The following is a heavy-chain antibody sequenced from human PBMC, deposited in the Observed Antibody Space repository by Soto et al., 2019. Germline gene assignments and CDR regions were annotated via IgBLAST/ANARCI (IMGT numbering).Heavy chain of an antibody. D-gene: IGHD3-22*01. Sequence: PGGSLRLSCAPSGFTFSSYAMSWVRQAPGKGREWVSAISGSGGSTYYADSVKGRSTISRDNSKNTLYLQINSLRAEDTAVYYCAKDGGDSSGYFPQYYYYGMDVWGQGTTVTVSS. CDR1: GFTFSSYA. J-gene: IGHJ6*02. CDR2: ISGSGGST. CDR3: AKDGGDSSGYFPQYYYYGMDV. V-gene: IGHV3-23*01.